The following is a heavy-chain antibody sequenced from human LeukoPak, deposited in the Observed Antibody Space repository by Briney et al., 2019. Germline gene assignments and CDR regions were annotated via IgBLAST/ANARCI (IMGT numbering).Heavy chain of an antibody. J-gene: IGHJ3*02. Sequence: GGSLRLSCAASGFTFSSYGMSWVRQAPGKGLEWVSVIYSGGSTYYADSVKGRFTISRDNSKNTLYLQMNSLRAEDTAVYYCARSRTFGDAFDIWGQGTMVTVSS. CDR3: ARSRTFGDAFDI. V-gene: IGHV3-53*01. D-gene: IGHD3-10*01. CDR1: GFTFSSYG. CDR2: IYSGGST.